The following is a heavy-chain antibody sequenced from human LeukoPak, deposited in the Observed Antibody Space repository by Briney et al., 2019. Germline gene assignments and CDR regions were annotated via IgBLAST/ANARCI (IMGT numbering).Heavy chain of an antibody. CDR3: ARADWNYEGGDY. D-gene: IGHD1-7*01. J-gene: IGHJ4*02. CDR2: IYSGGST. Sequence: GGSLRLSCAASGFTVSSNYMSWVRQAPGKGLEWVSVIYSGGSTYYADSVKGRFTISRDNSKNALYLQMNSLRAEDTAVYYCARADWNYEGGDYWGQGTLVTVSS. CDR1: GFTVSSNY. V-gene: IGHV3-66*01.